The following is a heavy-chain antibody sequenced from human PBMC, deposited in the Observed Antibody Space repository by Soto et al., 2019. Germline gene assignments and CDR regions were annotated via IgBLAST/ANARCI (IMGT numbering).Heavy chain of an antibody. J-gene: IGHJ6*02. CDR2: INHSGST. CDR1: GGSFSGYY. D-gene: IGHD2-2*01. CDR3: ASRTHYYYYGMDV. Sequence: QVQLQQWGAGLLKPSETLSLTCAVYGGSFSGYYWSWIRQPPGQGLEWIGEINHSGSTNYNPSLKSRVTITVDTSKNQFSLKLSSVTAADTAVYYCASRTHYYYYGMDVWGQGTTVTVSS. V-gene: IGHV4-34*01.